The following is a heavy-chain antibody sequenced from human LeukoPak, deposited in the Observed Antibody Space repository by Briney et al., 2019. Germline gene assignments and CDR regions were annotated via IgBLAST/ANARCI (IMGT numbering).Heavy chain of an antibody. J-gene: IGHJ3*02. V-gene: IGHV3-30*04. Sequence: KPGRSLRLSCVVSAFTFSGYSMHWVRQAPGKGLEWVAFISHDGSNKYCADSLKGRFTISRDNSKNTLFLQMNSLRPEDTAVYYCARVGYDYNWYDAFDIWGRGTMVTVSS. D-gene: IGHD1-1*01. CDR3: ARVGYDYNWYDAFDI. CDR2: ISHDGSNK. CDR1: AFTFSGYS.